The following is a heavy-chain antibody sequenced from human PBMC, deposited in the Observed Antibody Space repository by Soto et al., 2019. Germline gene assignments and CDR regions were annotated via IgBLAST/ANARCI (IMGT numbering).Heavy chain of an antibody. CDR3: VRDSGWAFDI. CDR2: LSSSKTYI. CDR1: GFSFSSYS. V-gene: IGHV3-48*02. J-gene: IGHJ3*02. D-gene: IGHD6-19*01. Sequence: GGSLRLSCAASGFSFSSYSMNWVRQAPGKGLEWISYLSSSKTYIWYADSVKGRFTISRDNAKNSLSLQMNSLRDEDTAVYYCVRDSGWAFDIWGLGTMVTVSS.